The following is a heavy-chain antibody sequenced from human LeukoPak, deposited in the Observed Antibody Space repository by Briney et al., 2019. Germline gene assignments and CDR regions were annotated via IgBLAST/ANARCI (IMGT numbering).Heavy chain of an antibody. CDR3: ARDFYGSGTRFDP. V-gene: IGHV4-61*01. D-gene: IGHD3-10*01. Sequence: SETLSLTCTVSGGSVSSGSYYWSWIRQPPGKGLEWIGYIYYSGSTNYNPSLKSRVTISVDTSKNQFSLKLTSVTAADTAVYYCARDFYGSGTRFDPWGQGTLVTVSS. CDR2: IYYSGST. J-gene: IGHJ5*02. CDR1: GGSVSSGSYY.